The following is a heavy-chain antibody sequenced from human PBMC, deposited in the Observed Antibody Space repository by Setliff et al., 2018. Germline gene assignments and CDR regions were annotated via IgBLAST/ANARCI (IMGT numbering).Heavy chain of an antibody. V-gene: IGHV4-4*07. CDR3: ARDTGWYYFDY. CDR2: ISTSGST. D-gene: IGHD6-19*01. CDR1: GGSISIYF. Sequence: SETLSLTCSVSGGSISIYFWNWIRQPAGKGLEWIGRISTSGSTTYNPSLRSRVTMSVDTSKNHFSLKLSSVTAADTAVYYCARDTGWYYFDYWGQGTLVTVSS. J-gene: IGHJ4*02.